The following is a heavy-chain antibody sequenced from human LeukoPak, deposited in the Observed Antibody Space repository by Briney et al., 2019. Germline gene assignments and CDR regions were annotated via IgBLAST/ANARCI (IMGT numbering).Heavy chain of an antibody. Sequence: GGSLRLSCAASGFTFSSYWMSWVRQAPGKGLECVANMKQDGSDKYYVDSVKGRFTISRDNAKNSLYLRMNSLRAEDTAVYYCVKVKQQLVRLLGRDTTYYYNYYLDVWGKGTTVTVSS. CDR1: GFTFSSYW. CDR3: VKVKQQLVRLLGRDTTYYYNYYLDV. CDR2: MKQDGSDK. D-gene: IGHD6-13*01. V-gene: IGHV3-7*01. J-gene: IGHJ6*03.